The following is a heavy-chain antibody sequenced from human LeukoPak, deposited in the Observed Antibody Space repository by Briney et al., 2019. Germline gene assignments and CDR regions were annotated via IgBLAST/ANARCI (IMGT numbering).Heavy chain of an antibody. CDR2: IVPSDSYT. Sequence: GESLRISCKGSGYSFTSYWINWVRQMPGKGLEWMGRIVPSDSYTNYSPSFQGHVTMSADKSITTAYLQWSSLKASDTAMYYCARPRRSCSSTSCYDAFDIWGQGTMVTVSS. V-gene: IGHV5-10-1*01. CDR3: ARPRRSCSSTSCYDAFDI. J-gene: IGHJ3*02. CDR1: GYSFTSYW. D-gene: IGHD2-2*01.